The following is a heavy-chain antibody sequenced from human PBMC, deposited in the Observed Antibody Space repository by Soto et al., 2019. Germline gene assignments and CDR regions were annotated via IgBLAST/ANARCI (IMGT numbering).Heavy chain of an antibody. V-gene: IGHV3-53*01. D-gene: IGHD6-13*01. Sequence: GGSLRLSCAASGFTVSSKYMSWVRQAPGKGLEWVSVIYSGGSTYYADSVKGRFTISRDNSKNTLYLQMNSLRAEDTAAYYCARAGYPLDAFDIWGQGTMVTVSS. CDR2: IYSGGST. CDR1: GFTVSSKY. J-gene: IGHJ3*02. CDR3: ARAGYPLDAFDI.